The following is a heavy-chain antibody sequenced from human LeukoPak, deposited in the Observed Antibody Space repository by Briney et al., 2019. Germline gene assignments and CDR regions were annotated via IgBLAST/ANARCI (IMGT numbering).Heavy chain of an antibody. D-gene: IGHD3-10*01. Sequence: ASVKVSCKTSGYSETFYGITWVRQVAGQGLEGMGWISAQHGQTEYAPNSQDRVTMTTDTYTNTAYMELRSLRSEDTAVYYCARGPEITMVRGVTPLWPQDAFDIWGQGTMVTVSS. J-gene: IGHJ3*02. CDR1: GYSETFYG. V-gene: IGHV1-18*01. CDR2: ISAQHGQT. CDR3: ARGPEITMVRGVTPLWPQDAFDI.